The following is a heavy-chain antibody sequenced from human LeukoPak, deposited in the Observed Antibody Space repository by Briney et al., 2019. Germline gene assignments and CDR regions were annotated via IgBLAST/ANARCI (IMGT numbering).Heavy chain of an antibody. Sequence: GSLRLSCAASGFTFSSYWMHWVRQAPGKGLVWVSRINSDGSSTSYADSVKGRFTISRDNAKNTLYLQMNSLRAEDTAVYYCARESDILTGYYNGGHVYWGQGTLVTVSS. CDR2: INSDGSST. CDR1: GFTFSSYW. V-gene: IGHV3-74*01. D-gene: IGHD3-9*01. J-gene: IGHJ4*02. CDR3: ARESDILTGYYNGGHVY.